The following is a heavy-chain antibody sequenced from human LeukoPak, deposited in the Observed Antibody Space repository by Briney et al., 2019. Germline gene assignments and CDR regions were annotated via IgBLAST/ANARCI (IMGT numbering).Heavy chain of an antibody. D-gene: IGHD2-21*02. J-gene: IGHJ6*02. CDR1: GFTFSSYR. V-gene: IGHV3-7*01. CDR2: IKQDGSEK. Sequence: GGYLRLSCAASGFTFSSYRMSWVRQAPGMGLEWVPNIKQDGSEKYYVDSVKGRFTISRDNAKNSLYLQMNSLRAEDTAVYYCARDRYCGGDCSLWGMDVWGQGTTVTVSS. CDR3: ARDRYCGGDCSLWGMDV.